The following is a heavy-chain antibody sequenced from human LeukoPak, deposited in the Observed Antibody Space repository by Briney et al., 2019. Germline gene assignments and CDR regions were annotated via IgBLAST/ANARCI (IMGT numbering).Heavy chain of an antibody. V-gene: IGHV4-59*01. Sequence: PSETLSLTCTVSGGSISSYYWSWIRQPPGKGLEWIGYTYYSGSTNYNPSLKSRVTISVDTSKNQFSLKLSSVTAADTAVYYRARVGSSSWYGGWFDPWGQGTLVTVSS. J-gene: IGHJ5*02. D-gene: IGHD6-13*01. CDR2: TYYSGST. CDR1: GGSISSYY. CDR3: ARVGSSSWYGGWFDP.